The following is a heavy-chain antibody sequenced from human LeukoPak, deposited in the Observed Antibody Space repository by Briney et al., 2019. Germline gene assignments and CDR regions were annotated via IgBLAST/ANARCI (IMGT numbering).Heavy chain of an antibody. J-gene: IGHJ4*02. CDR1: GGSFSGYY. Sequence: SETLSLTCAVYGGSFSGYYWSWIRQPPGKGLEWIGEINHSGSTNYNPSLKSRVTISVDTSKNQFSLKLSSVTAADTAVYYCARAAYEDIVVVPAARGYYFDYWGQGTLVTVSS. D-gene: IGHD2-2*01. CDR2: INHSGST. V-gene: IGHV4-34*01. CDR3: ARAAYEDIVVVPAARGYYFDY.